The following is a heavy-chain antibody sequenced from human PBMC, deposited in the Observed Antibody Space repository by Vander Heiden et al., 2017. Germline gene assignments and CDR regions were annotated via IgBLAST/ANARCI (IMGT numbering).Heavy chain of an antibody. CDR2: IYHSGST. CDR1: GGPISSSNW. Sequence: QVQLQESGPGLVKPSGTLSLTCAVSGGPISSSNWWSWVRQPPGKRLEWIGEIYHSGSTNYNPSLKSRVTISVDKSKNQFSLKLSSVTAADTAVYYCARDWGGRNSGSYFDYWGQGTLVTVSS. CDR3: ARDWGGRNSGSYFDY. V-gene: IGHV4-4*02. J-gene: IGHJ4*02. D-gene: IGHD1-26*01.